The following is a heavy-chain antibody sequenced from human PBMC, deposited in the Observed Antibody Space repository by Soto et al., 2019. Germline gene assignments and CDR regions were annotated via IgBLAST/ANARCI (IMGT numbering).Heavy chain of an antibody. CDR1: GFTFSSYW. D-gene: IGHD6-19*01. Sequence: GGSLRLSCAASGFTFSSYWMSWVRQAPGKGLEWVANIKQDGSEKYYVDSVKGRFTISRDNAKNSLYLQMNSLRAEDTAVYYCARAGSGWYRSGGGFEPWGQGTLVTVSS. CDR2: IKQDGSEK. J-gene: IGHJ5*02. V-gene: IGHV3-7*01. CDR3: ARAGSGWYRSGGGFEP.